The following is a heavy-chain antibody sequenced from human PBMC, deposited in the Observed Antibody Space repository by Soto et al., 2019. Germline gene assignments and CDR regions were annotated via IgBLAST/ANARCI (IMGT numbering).Heavy chain of an antibody. V-gene: IGHV1-18*01. J-gene: IGHJ3*02. CDR3: ARSTIHGEGEEAFDI. D-gene: IGHD1-26*01. CDR2: ISAYNGDT. Sequence: GASVKVSCKASGYTFTSYGISWVRQAPGQGLEWMGWISAYNGDTNYAQKLQGRVTMTTDTSTSTAYMELRSLRSDDTAVYYCARSTIHGEGEEAFDIWGQGTMVTVSS. CDR1: GYTFTSYG.